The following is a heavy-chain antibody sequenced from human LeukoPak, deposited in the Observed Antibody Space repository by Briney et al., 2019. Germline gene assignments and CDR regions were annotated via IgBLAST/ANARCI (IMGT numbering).Heavy chain of an antibody. CDR1: GFTFSSYA. CDR2: TSGSGGST. J-gene: IGHJ4*02. D-gene: IGHD4-17*01. Sequence: PGGSLRLSCAASGFTFSSYAMSWVRQAPGKGLEWVSATSGSGGSTYYADSVKGRFTISRDNSKNTLYLQMNSLRAEDTAVYYCAKDAALAPMTTVSRRTYWAQGTLVTVSS. V-gene: IGHV3-23*01. CDR3: AKDAALAPMTTVSRRTY.